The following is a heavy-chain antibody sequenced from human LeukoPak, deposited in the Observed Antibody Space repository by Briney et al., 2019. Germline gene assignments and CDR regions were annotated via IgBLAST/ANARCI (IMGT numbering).Heavy chain of an antibody. CDR2: ISAYNGNT. CDR3: ARDRSLLWFGELSEGFDY. Sequence: ASVKVSCKASGYTFTSYGISWVRQAPGQGLEWMGWISAYNGNTNYAQKLQGRVTMTTDTSTSTAYMELRSLRSDDTAVYYCARDRSLLWFGELSEGFDYWGQGTLVTVSS. D-gene: IGHD3-10*01. CDR1: GYTFTSYG. J-gene: IGHJ4*02. V-gene: IGHV1-18*01.